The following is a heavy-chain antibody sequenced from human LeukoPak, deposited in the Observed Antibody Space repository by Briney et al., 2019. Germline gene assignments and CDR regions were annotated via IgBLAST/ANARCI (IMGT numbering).Heavy chain of an antibody. CDR2: IYYSGST. J-gene: IGHJ4*02. CDR1: GGSISSSSYY. D-gene: IGHD5-24*01. CDR3: ARGRWLQNYDY. V-gene: IGHV4-39*01. Sequence: SGTLSLTCTVSGGSISSSSYYWGWIRQPPGKGLEWIGSIYYSGSTYYNPSLKSRVTISVDTSKNQFSLKLSSVTAADTAVYYCARGRWLQNYDYWGQGTLVTVSS.